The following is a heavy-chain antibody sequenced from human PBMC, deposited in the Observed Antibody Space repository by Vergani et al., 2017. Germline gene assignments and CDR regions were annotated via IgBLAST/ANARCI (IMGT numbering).Heavy chain of an antibody. V-gene: IGHV1-8*01. D-gene: IGHD1-1*01. Sequence: QVQLVQSGAEVKKPGASVKVSCKASGYTFTSYDINWVRQATGLGLEWMGWMNPNSGNTGYAQRFQGRVTMTRNTSISTAYMELSSLTSQDTAVYYCARDLQLERPKYYFDYWGQGTLVTVSS. CDR1: GYTFTSYD. J-gene: IGHJ4*02. CDR3: ARDLQLERPKYYFDY. CDR2: MNPNSGNT.